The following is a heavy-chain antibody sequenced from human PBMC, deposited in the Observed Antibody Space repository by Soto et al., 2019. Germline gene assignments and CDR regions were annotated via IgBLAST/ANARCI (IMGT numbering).Heavy chain of an antibody. V-gene: IGHV4-31*03. Sequence: QVQLQESGPGLVKPSQTLSLTCTVSGGSISSGGYYWSWIRQHPGKGLEWIGYIYYSGSTYYNPSLKSRVTRSVDTSKNQFSLKLSSVTAADTAVYYCAREPGSGYDYYYRMDVWGQGTTVTVSS. CDR1: GGSISSGGYY. CDR2: IYYSGST. CDR3: AREPGSGYDYYYRMDV. D-gene: IGHD3-3*01. J-gene: IGHJ6*02.